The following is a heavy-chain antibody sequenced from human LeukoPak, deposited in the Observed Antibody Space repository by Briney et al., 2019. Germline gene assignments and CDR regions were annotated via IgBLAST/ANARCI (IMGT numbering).Heavy chain of an antibody. J-gene: IGHJ5*02. CDR1: GYDFRTYA. CDR3: ARTYCSGGSCLSWFDP. CDR2: ISPYNGHT. V-gene: IGHV1-18*01. D-gene: IGHD2-15*01. Sequence: ASVKVSCKGSGYDFRTYAVVWVRQAPGQGLEWVGWISPYNGHTNYAQKLQDRVTMTTDTSTSTAYMELRSLRSDDTAVYYCARTYCSGGSCLSWFDPWGQGTLVTVSS.